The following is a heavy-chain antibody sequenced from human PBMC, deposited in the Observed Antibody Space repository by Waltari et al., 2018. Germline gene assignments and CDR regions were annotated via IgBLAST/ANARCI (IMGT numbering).Heavy chain of an antibody. CDR2: ISYDGSNK. J-gene: IGHJ4*02. Sequence: QVQLVESGGGVVQPGRSLRLSCAASGFTFSSYAMHWVRQAPGKGLEWVAVISYDGSNKYYADSVKGRFTISRDNSKNTLYLQMNSLRAEDTAVYYCARDVPHPGDYWGQGTLVTVSS. CDR3: ARDVPHPGDY. V-gene: IGHV3-30-3*01. CDR1: GFTFSSYA.